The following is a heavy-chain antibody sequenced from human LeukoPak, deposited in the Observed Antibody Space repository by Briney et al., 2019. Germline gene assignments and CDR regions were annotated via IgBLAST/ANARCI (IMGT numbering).Heavy chain of an antibody. CDR1: GGSISSYY. V-gene: IGHV4-59*12. D-gene: IGHD2-2*01. CDR3: ARGPGYCSSTSCYEDYYYGMDV. J-gene: IGHJ6*02. CDR2: IYYSGST. Sequence: SETLSLTCTVSGGSISSYYWSWIRQPPGKGLEWIGYIYYSGSTNYNPSLKSRVTISVDTSKNQFSLKLSSVTAADTAVYYCARGPGYCSSTSCYEDYYYGMDVWGQGTTVTVSS.